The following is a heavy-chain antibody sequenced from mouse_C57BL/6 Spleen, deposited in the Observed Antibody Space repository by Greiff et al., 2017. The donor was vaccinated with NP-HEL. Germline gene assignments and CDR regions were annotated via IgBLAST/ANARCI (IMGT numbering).Heavy chain of an antibody. Sequence: VQLQQSGAELVRPGASVKLSCKASGYTFTDYYINWVKQRPGQGLEWIARIYPGSGNTYYNEKFKGKATLTAEKSSSTAYMQLSSLTSEDSAVYFCARGDWGAMDYWGQGTSVTVSS. CDR3: ARGDWGAMDY. V-gene: IGHV1-76*01. CDR1: GYTFTDYY. CDR2: IYPGSGNT. J-gene: IGHJ4*01.